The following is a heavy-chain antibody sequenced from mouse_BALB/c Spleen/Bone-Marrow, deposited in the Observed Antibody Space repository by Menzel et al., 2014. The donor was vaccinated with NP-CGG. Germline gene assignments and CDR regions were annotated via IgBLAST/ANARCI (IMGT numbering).Heavy chain of an antibody. V-gene: IGHV1-61*01. Sequence: VQLQESGAELVRPGASMKLSCKASGYTFTNYWMNWVKQRPGQGLEWIGMIDPSDSETHYNQMFKDRATLTVDKSSSTAYMQLSSLTSEDSAVYYCTRRDDGYPYWGQGTTLTVSS. J-gene: IGHJ2*01. CDR2: IDPSDSET. CDR3: TRRDDGYPY. CDR1: GYTFTNYW. D-gene: IGHD2-3*01.